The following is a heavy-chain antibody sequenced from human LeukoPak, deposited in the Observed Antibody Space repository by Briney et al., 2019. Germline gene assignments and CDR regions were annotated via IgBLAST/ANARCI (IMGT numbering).Heavy chain of an antibody. CDR2: INPNSGGT. Sequence: GASVKVSCKASGYTFTGYYMHWVRQAPGQGLEWMGWINPNSGGTNYAQKFQGRVTMTRDTSISTAYMELSRLRSDDTAVYYCARDSEPAARKQHYYYYYMDVWGKGTTVTISS. V-gene: IGHV1-2*02. CDR3: ARDSEPAARKQHYYYYYMDV. CDR1: GYTFTGYY. D-gene: IGHD2-2*01. J-gene: IGHJ6*03.